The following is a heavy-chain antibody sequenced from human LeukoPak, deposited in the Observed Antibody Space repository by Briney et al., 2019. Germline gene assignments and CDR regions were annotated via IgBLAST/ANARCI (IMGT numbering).Heavy chain of an antibody. D-gene: IGHD2-2*01. V-gene: IGHV4-59*01. Sequence: SETLSLTCTVSGGSISSYYWSWIRQPPGKALEWIGYIYYSGSTNYNPSLKSRVTISVDTSKNQFSLKLSSVTAADTAVYYCARVVVVVPAAIGTSGDAFDIWGQGTMVTVSS. J-gene: IGHJ3*02. CDR3: ARVVVVVPAAIGTSGDAFDI. CDR1: GGSISSYY. CDR2: IYYSGST.